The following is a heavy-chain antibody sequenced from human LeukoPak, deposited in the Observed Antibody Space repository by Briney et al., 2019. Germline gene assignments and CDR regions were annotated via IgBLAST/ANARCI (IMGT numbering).Heavy chain of an antibody. V-gene: IGHV7-4-1*02. D-gene: IGHD3-22*01. CDR2: INTKTGNP. CDR1: GYTFTTYA. Sequence: ASVRVSCKASGYTFTTYAMNWVRQAPGQGVEWMGWINTKTGNPTYAQGFTGRFVFSLDTSLSTTYLQISSLKAEDTAVYYCARGIYDSSGYYWGGSHYRGQGTLVTVSS. J-gene: IGHJ4*02. CDR3: ARGIYDSSGYYWGGSHY.